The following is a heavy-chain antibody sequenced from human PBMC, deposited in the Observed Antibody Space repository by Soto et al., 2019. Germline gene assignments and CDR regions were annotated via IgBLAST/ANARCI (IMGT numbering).Heavy chain of an antibody. D-gene: IGHD3-9*01. CDR3: ARPGRFNFDVLTGSHFDT. V-gene: IGHV3-9*01. Sequence: DVQLVESGGGLIQPGRSLRLSCAASGFVFHDYAMHWVRQAPGKGLEWVSGISWNGVMIAYADSVKGRFTISRDNAKNSLYLQMNSLRAEDTALYYCARPGRFNFDVLTGSHFDTWGQGTPVTVSS. J-gene: IGHJ5*02. CDR1: GFVFHDYA. CDR2: ISWNGVMI.